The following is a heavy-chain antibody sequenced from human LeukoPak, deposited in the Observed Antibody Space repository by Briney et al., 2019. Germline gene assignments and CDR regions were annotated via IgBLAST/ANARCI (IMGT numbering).Heavy chain of an antibody. Sequence: GGSLRLSCAASGFTFSSYEMNWVRQARGKGLEWVSYISSSGSTIYYADSVKGRFTISRDNAKNSLYLQMNSLRAEDTAVYYCAALDTAMADYYYYGMDVWGQGTTVTVSS. V-gene: IGHV3-48*03. CDR3: AALDTAMADYYYYGMDV. CDR2: ISSSGSTI. CDR1: GFTFSSYE. J-gene: IGHJ6*02. D-gene: IGHD5-18*01.